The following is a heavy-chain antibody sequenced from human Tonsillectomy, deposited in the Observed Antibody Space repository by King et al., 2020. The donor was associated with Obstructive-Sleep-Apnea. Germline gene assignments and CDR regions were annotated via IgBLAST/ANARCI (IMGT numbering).Heavy chain of an antibody. Sequence: VQLVESGGVVVQPGGSLRLSCAASGFTFDDYAMHWVRQAPGKGLEWVSLISWDGGSTYYADSVKGRFNISRDNSKNSLYLQMNSLRAEDTALYYCAKDIKLGATRYDYDGMDVWGQGTTVTASS. CDR3: AKDIKLGATRYDYDGMDV. V-gene: IGHV3-43D*03. J-gene: IGHJ6*02. D-gene: IGHD1-26*01. CDR1: GFTFDDYA. CDR2: ISWDGGST.